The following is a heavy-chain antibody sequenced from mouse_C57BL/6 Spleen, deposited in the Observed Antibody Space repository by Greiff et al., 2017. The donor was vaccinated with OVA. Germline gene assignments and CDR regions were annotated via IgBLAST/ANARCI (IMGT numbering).Heavy chain of an antibody. J-gene: IGHJ4*01. V-gene: IGHV1-83*01. CDR2: YPGSGNTY. CDR3: ISGRLRAYYYAMDY. Sequence: VHVKQSGPELVKPGASVKMSCKASGYTFTDYYMHWVKQKPGKGLEWIGEIYPGSGNTYYNEKFKGKATLTADTSSSTAYMQLSSLTSEDSAVYFCAISGRLRAYYYAMDYWGQGTSVTVSS. D-gene: IGHD2-2*01. CDR1: YTFTDYYM.